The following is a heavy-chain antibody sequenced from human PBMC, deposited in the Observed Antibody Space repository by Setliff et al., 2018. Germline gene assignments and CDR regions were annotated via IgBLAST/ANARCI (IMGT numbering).Heavy chain of an antibody. V-gene: IGHV4-59*01. CDR3: ARDRTAYSYGLDV. CDR1: GGSISPYF. D-gene: IGHD5-18*01. CDR2: IYHNGNT. J-gene: IGHJ6*02. Sequence: LSLTCTVSGGSISPYFWSWIRQPPGKGLEWIGYIYHNGNTNFNPSLKSRVNMSVDTSKNQFVLNLKAVTAADTAVYYCARDRTAYSYGLDVWGQGATVTVSS.